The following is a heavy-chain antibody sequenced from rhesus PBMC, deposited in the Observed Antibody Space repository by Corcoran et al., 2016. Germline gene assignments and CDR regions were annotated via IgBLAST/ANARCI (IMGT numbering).Heavy chain of an antibody. CDR1: GGSISSSY. Sequence: QLQLQESGPGLVKPSETLSVTCAVSGGSISSSYWSWIRQAPGKGLGWIGYIYCSGSSTNYNPTLNSRVTLSVDTYKNQLSLKLSSVTTADTAVYYCARDRGYCSSTYCSSGYFDYWGQGVLVTVSS. D-gene: IGHD2-15*01. V-gene: IGHV4-169*02. CDR3: ARDRGYCSSTYCSSGYFDY. CDR2: IYCSGSST. J-gene: IGHJ4*01.